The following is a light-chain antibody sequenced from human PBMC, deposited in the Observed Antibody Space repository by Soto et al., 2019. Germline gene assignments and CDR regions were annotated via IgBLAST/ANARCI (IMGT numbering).Light chain of an antibody. CDR1: QTISIW. J-gene: IGKJ5*01. CDR3: QQSYGTPIT. V-gene: IGKV1-39*01. CDR2: VAS. Sequence: DIQMTQSPSTLSASVVDIVTINCPASQTISIWLAWYQPKPGKAPNLLIYVASSLQSEVPSRFSGSGSGTDFTLTITSLQPEDFATYYCQQSYGTPITFGQGTRREIK.